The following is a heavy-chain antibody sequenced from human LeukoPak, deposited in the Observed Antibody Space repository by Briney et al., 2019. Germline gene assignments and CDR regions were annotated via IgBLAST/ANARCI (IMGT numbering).Heavy chain of an antibody. CDR3: AREGSDAFDI. J-gene: IGHJ3*02. D-gene: IGHD3-10*01. V-gene: IGHV3-21*01. CDR1: GFNFNTYP. CDR2: IDISSSYI. Sequence: GGSLKLSCAASGFNFNTYPTNWVRQAPGKGLEWVSSIDISSSYIYYADSVKGRFTISRDNAKNSLYLQMNGLRGEDTAIYYCAREGSDAFDIWGQGTMVTVSS.